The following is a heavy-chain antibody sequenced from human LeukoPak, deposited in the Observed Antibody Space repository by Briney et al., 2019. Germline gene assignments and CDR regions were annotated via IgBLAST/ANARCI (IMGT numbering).Heavy chain of an antibody. V-gene: IGHV3-7*01. J-gene: IGHJ4*02. CDR2: INQGGSDK. Sequence: GGSLRLSCAASGFTFSGHWMSWVRQAPGKGLEWVANINQGGSDKYYVDSVKGRFTISRDNANNLLYLQMNSLRGEDTAVYYCTRDRSRAEDDWGQGTLVILSS. CDR3: TRDRSRAEDD. CDR1: GFTFSGHW. D-gene: IGHD1-14*01.